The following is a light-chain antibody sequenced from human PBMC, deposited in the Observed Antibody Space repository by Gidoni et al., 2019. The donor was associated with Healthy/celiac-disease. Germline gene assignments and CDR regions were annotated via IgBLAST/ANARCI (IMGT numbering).Light chain of an antibody. CDR3: QQRSNWPPKLT. V-gene: IGKV3-11*01. J-gene: IGKJ4*01. Sequence: EIVLTQSPAPLSLSPGERATLSCRASQSVSSYLAWYQQNPGQAPRLLIYDASNRATGIPARFSGSGSGTDFTLTISSLEPEDFAVYYCQQRSNWPPKLTFGGGTKVEIK. CDR2: DAS. CDR1: QSVSSY.